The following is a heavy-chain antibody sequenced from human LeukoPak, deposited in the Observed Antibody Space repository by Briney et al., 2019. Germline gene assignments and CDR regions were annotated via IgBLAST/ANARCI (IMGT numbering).Heavy chain of an antibody. Sequence: PSETLSLTCAVSGYSISSGYYWGWIRHPPGKGLEWIGSIYRSGSPYYNPSLESRVTISVDTSKNQFSLKLSSVTAADTAVYYCARGSGYYSWDWGQGTLVTVSS. J-gene: IGHJ4*02. CDR1: GYSISSGYY. CDR2: IYRSGSP. V-gene: IGHV4-38-2*01. D-gene: IGHD3-22*01. CDR3: ARGSGYYSWD.